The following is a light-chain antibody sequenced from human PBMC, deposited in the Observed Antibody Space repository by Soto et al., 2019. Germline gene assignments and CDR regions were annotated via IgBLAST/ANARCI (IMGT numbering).Light chain of an antibody. Sequence: EPVTNQSHANPPVSAGERCAISGKGSQNVRSNLAWYQQKPGQPHRLLIYGAYTRATGVPDRFSGRGSGTEFTLTINSLQSEDLALYYCQEYDNWPLWTVGQGTKVDLK. V-gene: IGKV3-15*01. J-gene: IGKJ1*01. CDR1: QNVRSN. CDR2: GAY. CDR3: QEYDNWPLWT.